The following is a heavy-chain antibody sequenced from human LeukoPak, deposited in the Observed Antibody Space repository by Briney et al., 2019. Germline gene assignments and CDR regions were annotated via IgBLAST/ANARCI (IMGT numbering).Heavy chain of an antibody. D-gene: IGHD1-26*01. Sequence: PGGSLRLSCAASGFTFSDAWMSWVRQAPGKGLEWVGRIKSKTDGGTTDYAAPVKGRFTISRDDSKNTLYLQMNSLKTEDTAVYYCTTASLPWELLRFDYWGQGTLVTVSS. J-gene: IGHJ4*02. V-gene: IGHV3-15*01. CDR3: TTASLPWELLRFDY. CDR1: GFTFSDAW. CDR2: IKSKTDGGTT.